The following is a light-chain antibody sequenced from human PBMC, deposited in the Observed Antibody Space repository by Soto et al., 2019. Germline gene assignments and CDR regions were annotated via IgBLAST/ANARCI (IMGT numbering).Light chain of an antibody. Sequence: IVMPHSPATISISTGERATLSCRASHSVNHRLAWYQQKPGQAPRLLIYDTSTRATGIPARFSGSGSGTEFTLTISSLQSEDFAVYYCQHDQSWHPITFGQGTRLEI. V-gene: IGKV3-15*01. J-gene: IGKJ5*01. CDR3: QHDQSWHPIT. CDR2: DTS. CDR1: HSVNHR.